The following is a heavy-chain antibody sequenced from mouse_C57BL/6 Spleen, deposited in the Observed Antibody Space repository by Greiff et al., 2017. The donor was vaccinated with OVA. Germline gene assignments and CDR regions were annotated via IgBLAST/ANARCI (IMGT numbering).Heavy chain of an antibody. CDR3: ARDLGSNYDYAMDY. D-gene: IGHD2-5*01. J-gene: IGHJ4*01. CDR2: ISYDGSN. CDR1: GYSITSGYY. Sequence: EVKLMESGPGLVKPSQSLSLTCSVTGYSITSGYYWNWIRQFPGNKLEWMGYISYDGSNNYNPSLKNRISITRDTSKNQFFLKLNSVTTEDTATYYCARDLGSNYDYAMDYWGQGTSVTVSS. V-gene: IGHV3-6*01.